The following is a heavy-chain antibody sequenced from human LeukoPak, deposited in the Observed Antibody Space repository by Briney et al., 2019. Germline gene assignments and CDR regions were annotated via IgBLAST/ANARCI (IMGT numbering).Heavy chain of an antibody. CDR1: GYSHTSYW. CDR3: ASQYSGYDSWFDP. Sequence: GESLRISCKGSGYSHTSYWISGVRQMCGKGLVWLGRIDPSEHYTNYLPPFQGHVTISADKSISTAYLQWSSLKASDTAMYYCASQYSGYDSWFDPWGQGALVTVSS. CDR2: IDPSEHYT. V-gene: IGHV5-10-1*01. J-gene: IGHJ5*02. D-gene: IGHD5-12*01.